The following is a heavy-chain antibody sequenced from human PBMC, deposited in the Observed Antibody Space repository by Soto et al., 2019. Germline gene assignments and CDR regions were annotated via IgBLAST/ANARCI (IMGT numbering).Heavy chain of an antibody. J-gene: IGHJ4*02. V-gene: IGHV3-64D*06. CDR1: GFTFSSYA. CDR3: VKSRYCSSTSCWAFDY. CDR2: ISSNGGST. D-gene: IGHD2-2*01. Sequence: RLSCSASGFTFSSYAMHWVRQAPGKGLEYVSAISSNGGSTYYADSVKGRFTISRDNSKNTLYLQMSSLRAEDTAVYYCVKSRYCSSTSCWAFDYWGQGTLVTVS.